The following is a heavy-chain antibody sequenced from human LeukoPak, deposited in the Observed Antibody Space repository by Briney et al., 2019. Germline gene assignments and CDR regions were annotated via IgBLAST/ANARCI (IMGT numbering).Heavy chain of an antibody. CDR1: GFTVSSNY. CDR2: ISGSGGST. J-gene: IGHJ4*02. V-gene: IGHV3-23*01. D-gene: IGHD4-17*01. Sequence: PGGSLRLSCAASGFTVSSNYMSWVRQAPGKGLERVSAISGSGGSTYYADSVKGRFTISRDNSKNTLYLQMNSLRAEDTAVYYCAKDDYGDYSFDYWGQGTLVTVSS. CDR3: AKDDYGDYSFDY.